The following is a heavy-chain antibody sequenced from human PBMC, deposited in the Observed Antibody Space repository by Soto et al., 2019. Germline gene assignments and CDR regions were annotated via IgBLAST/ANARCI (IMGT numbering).Heavy chain of an antibody. Sequence: SETLSLTCIVSGGSISGYFWSWIRQPPGKGLEWIGHIYYDGNTNYKPSLESRLTMSVDTSKNQFSPRLRSVTAADTAVYYCARARSGYNIDAFDIWGQGTMVTVSS. D-gene: IGHD5-12*01. CDR2: IYYDGNT. CDR1: GGSISGYF. V-gene: IGHV4-59*01. CDR3: ARARSGYNIDAFDI. J-gene: IGHJ3*02.